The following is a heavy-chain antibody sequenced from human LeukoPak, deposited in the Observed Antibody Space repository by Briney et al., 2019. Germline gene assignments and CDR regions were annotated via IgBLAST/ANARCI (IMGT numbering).Heavy chain of an antibody. CDR2: IYYSGST. J-gene: IGHJ3*02. CDR3: TRGRGMVVAPFDI. Sequence: SETLSLTCTVSGGSISSYCWGWIRQPPGKGLEWIGYIYYSGSTNYNPSLKSRVTISVDTSKNQFSLKLSSVTAADTAVYYCTRGRGMVVAPFDIWGQGTMVTVSS. V-gene: IGHV4-59*01. D-gene: IGHD2-15*01. CDR1: GGSISSYC.